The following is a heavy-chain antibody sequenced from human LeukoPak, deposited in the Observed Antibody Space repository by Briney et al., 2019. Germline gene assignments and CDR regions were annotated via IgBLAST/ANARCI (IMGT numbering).Heavy chain of an antibody. V-gene: IGHV3-64*01. J-gene: IGHJ4*02. Sequence: GGSLRLSCAASGFTFSTYAMYWVRQAPGKGLEYVSAISGSGVNTYYANSVKGRFTISRDNSKNTLYLQLGSMKAEDMAVYYCARDSSLGMDWGQGTVVTVSA. CDR3: ARDSSLGMD. D-gene: IGHD1-26*01. CDR1: GFTFSTYA. CDR2: ISGSGVNT.